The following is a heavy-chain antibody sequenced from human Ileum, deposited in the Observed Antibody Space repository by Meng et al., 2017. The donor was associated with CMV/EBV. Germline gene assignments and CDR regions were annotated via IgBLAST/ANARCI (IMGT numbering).Heavy chain of an antibody. Sequence: AGFTFSDHHMDWVRQAPGKGLEWVGRIKNKANSYITEYAASVRGRFTISRDDSKNSLYLQMNSLKTEDTAVYYCGRDSMKGGGFDCWGQGILVTASS. CDR2: IKNKANSYIT. CDR1: GFTFSDHH. J-gene: IGHJ4*02. V-gene: IGHV3-72*01. D-gene: IGHD3-10*01. CDR3: GRDSMKGGGFDC.